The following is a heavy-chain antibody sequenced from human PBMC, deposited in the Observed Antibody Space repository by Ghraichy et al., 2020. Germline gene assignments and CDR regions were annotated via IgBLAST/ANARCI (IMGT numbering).Heavy chain of an antibody. CDR1: GFTFDDYA. J-gene: IGHJ6*02. Sequence: LSLTCAASGFTFDDYAMHWVRQAPGKGLAWVSLISGDGGSTYYADSVKGRFTISRDNSKNSLYLQMNSLRTEDTAFYYCAKGQDGYGYGYFYYYYYGRDVWGHRTTVTVSS. D-gene: IGHD5-18*01. CDR3: AKGQDGYGYGYFYYYYYGRDV. CDR2: ISGDGGST. V-gene: IGHV3-43*02.